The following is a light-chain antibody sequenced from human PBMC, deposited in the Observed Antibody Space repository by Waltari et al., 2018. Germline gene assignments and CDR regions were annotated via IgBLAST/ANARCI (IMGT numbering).Light chain of an antibody. Sequence: IQLTQSPSSLSASVGDRVPITCRCSQGISSYLAWYQQKPGKPPKLLIYAASTLQSGVPSRFSGSGSGTDFTLTISSLQPEDFATYYCQQLNSYPITFGQGTRLEIK. CDR3: QQLNSYPIT. CDR1: QGISSY. J-gene: IGKJ5*01. CDR2: AAS. V-gene: IGKV1-9*01.